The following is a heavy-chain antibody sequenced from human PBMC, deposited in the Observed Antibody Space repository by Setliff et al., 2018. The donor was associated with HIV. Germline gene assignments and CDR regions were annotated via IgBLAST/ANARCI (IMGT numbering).Heavy chain of an antibody. CDR2: ISSSGSFT. CDR1: GFNFSDDY. D-gene: IGHD3-22*01. Sequence: PGGSLRLSCVVSGFNFSDDYMSWIRQAPGKGLEWVSYISSSGSFTNYADSVEGRFTISRDNAKNSLYLQMNSLRAEDTAVYYCARVDPYSSGFYGYWGQGTLVTVSS. V-gene: IGHV3-11*05. J-gene: IGHJ4*02. CDR3: ARVDPYSSGFYGY.